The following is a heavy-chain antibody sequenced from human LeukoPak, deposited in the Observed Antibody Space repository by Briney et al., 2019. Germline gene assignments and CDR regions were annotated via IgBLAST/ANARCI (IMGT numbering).Heavy chain of an antibody. Sequence: GGSLRLSCAASGFTFSSYWMHWVRHAPGKGLLWVSRINSDGSSTIYADSVKGRFTISRDNAKNTLYLQMSSLRAEDTAVYHCASDSPYYGMDVWGQGTTVTVSS. V-gene: IGHV3-74*01. CDR2: INSDGSST. CDR3: ASDSPYYGMDV. J-gene: IGHJ6*02. CDR1: GFTFSSYW.